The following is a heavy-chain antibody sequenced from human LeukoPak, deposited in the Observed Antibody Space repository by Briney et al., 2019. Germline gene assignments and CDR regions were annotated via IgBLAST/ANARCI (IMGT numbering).Heavy chain of an antibody. CDR3: ARDYSNSLTYYYYYMDV. CDR1: GYTFTSYY. CDR2: INPSGGST. V-gene: IGHV1-46*01. Sequence: GASVKVSCKAFGYTFTSYYMHWVRQAPGQGLEWMGIINPSGGSTSYAQKFQGRVTMTRDMSTSTVYMELSSLRSEDTAVYYCARDYSNSLTYYYYYMDVWGKGTTVTVSS. J-gene: IGHJ6*03. D-gene: IGHD4-11*01.